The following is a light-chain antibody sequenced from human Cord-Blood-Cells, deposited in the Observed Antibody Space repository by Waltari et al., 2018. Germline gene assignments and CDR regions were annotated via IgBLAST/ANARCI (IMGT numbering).Light chain of an antibody. V-gene: IGKV3-11*01. CDR3: QQRSNWALT. Sequence: EIVLTQSPATLSLSPGSRPTLSGRRSQIVITSLAWYQQKPGLAPSLLIYGASNRATGIPARFSGGGSGTDFTLSISSLGHEDFACYYCQQRSNWALTCGGGIKVEIK. J-gene: IGKJ4*01. CDR2: GAS. CDR1: QIVITS.